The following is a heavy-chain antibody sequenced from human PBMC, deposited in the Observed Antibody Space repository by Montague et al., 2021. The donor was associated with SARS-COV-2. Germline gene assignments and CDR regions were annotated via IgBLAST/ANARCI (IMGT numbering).Heavy chain of an antibody. D-gene: IGHD4-11*01. CDR1: GGSMNSYY. J-gene: IGHJ4*02. V-gene: IGHV4-59*08. CDR3: ARHGAFSNYDVFDY. CDR2: INYSGSS. Sequence: SETLSLTCTVSGGSMNSYYWSWIRQAPGKELEWIGWINYSGSSYSHPSLKSRLTISVDTSRSQFYLKLTSVTAADTAVYFCARHGAFSNYDVFDYWGQGTLVTVSS.